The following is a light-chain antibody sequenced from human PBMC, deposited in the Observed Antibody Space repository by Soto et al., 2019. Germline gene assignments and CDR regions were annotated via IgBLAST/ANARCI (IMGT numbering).Light chain of an antibody. V-gene: IGKV1-39*01. Sequence: QSPSSLSASVGDTVTITCRASQSISSYLNWYQQKQGKAPKILIYAASSLQSGVPSRFSGSGSGTDFTLTISSLQPEDLETDYCQQNYSNPITFGQGTRLEI. CDR2: AAS. J-gene: IGKJ5*01. CDR1: QSISSY. CDR3: QQNYSNPIT.